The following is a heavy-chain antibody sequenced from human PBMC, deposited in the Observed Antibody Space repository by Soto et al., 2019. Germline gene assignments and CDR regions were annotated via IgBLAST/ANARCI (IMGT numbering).Heavy chain of an antibody. CDR1: GFTFSDYW. D-gene: IGHD3-9*01. CDR2: IKQDGNEK. J-gene: IGHJ6*02. CDR3: ARDLTYYDILTGYALYGMDV. V-gene: IGHV3-7*01. Sequence: HPGGSLRLSCAVSGFTFSDYWMSWVRQAPGKGLEWVANIKQDGNEKYYVDSVKGRFTISRDNAKNSLYLQMNSLRAEDTAVYYCARDLTYYDILTGYALYGMDVWGQGTTVTVSS.